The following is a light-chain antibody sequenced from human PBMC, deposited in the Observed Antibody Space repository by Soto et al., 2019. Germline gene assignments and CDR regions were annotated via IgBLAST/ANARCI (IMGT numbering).Light chain of an antibody. CDR1: QTLSKW. Sequence: DLQMTQSPSTMSEPVEARVTITCRASQTLSKWLAWYQQKPERPPKLLIYKASSLQSGVPSRFSGSGSGTEFTLTISSLQPDEFATYYCKKYNSYFWTVGNGNKVGIK. CDR3: KKYNSYFWT. J-gene: IGKJ1*01. CDR2: KAS. V-gene: IGKV1-5*03.